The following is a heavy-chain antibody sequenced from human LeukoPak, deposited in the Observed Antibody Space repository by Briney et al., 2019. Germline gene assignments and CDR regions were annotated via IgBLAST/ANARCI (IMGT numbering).Heavy chain of an antibody. V-gene: IGHV1-2*02. CDR1: GYTFTGYY. J-gene: IGHJ4*02. Sequence: ASVTVSCKASGYTFTGYYMHWVRLAPGPGLEWMGWINPNSGGTNYAQKFQGRVTMTRDTSISTAYMELSSLRSEDTAVYYCARARGATTPPFDYWGQGTLVTVSS. CDR2: INPNSGGT. D-gene: IGHD3-10*01. CDR3: ARARGATTPPFDY.